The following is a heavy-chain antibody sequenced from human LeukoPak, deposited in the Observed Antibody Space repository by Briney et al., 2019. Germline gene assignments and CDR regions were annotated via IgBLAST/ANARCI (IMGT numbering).Heavy chain of an antibody. Sequence: SETLSLTCAVYGGSFSGYYWSWIRQPPGKGLEWTGEIDHRGSTNYNPSLMSRVTVSLDTSKNQFSLKMRSVTAANRAIYYCARHATTGYYYMDVWGKGTTVTVSS. CDR3: ARHATTGYYYMDV. CDR1: GGSFSGYY. D-gene: IGHD4-17*01. V-gene: IGHV4-34*01. J-gene: IGHJ6*03. CDR2: IDHRGST.